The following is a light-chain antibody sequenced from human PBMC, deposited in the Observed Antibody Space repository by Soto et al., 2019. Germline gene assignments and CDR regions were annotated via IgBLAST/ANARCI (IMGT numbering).Light chain of an antibody. Sequence: EIVMTQSPATLSVSPGERATLSCRASQSVASNLAGYQLKPGLPPRLLIYGSSTRATGIPARFSGSGSGTEFTLTISSLQSEDFAVYYCQQYNNLLTFGGGTKVEIK. CDR3: QQYNNLLT. CDR2: GSS. V-gene: IGKV3D-15*01. J-gene: IGKJ4*01. CDR1: QSVASN.